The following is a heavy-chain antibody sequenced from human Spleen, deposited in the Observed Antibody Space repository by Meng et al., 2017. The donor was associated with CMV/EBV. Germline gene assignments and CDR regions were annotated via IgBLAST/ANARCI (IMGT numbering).Heavy chain of an antibody. D-gene: IGHD5-24*01. Sequence: GESLKISCAACGFTFSSYDMHWVRQATGKGLEWVSAIGTAGDTYYPGSVKGRFTISRDNSKNTLYLQMNSLRAEDTAVYYCAKDRGDGYNYNYYGMDVWGQGTTVTVSS. CDR2: IGTAGDT. V-gene: IGHV3-13*01. CDR3: AKDRGDGYNYNYYGMDV. J-gene: IGHJ6*02. CDR1: GFTFSSYD.